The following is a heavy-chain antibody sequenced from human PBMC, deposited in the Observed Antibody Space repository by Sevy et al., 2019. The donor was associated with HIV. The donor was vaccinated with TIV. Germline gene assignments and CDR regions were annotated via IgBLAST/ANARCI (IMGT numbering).Heavy chain of an antibody. CDR3: MRDDIYSHPWEFDW. CDR2: FNPDNGDS. J-gene: IGHJ4*01. CDR1: GFTFSDYY. Sequence: ASVKVSCKASGFTFSDYYMHWVRQAPGQRLEWMGWFNPDNGDSRSAQKFQGRVTLTGDMSISTAYMELTRLRSDDTAIYFCMRDDIYSHPWEFDWWGHGALVTVSS. D-gene: IGHD1-26*01. V-gene: IGHV1-2*02.